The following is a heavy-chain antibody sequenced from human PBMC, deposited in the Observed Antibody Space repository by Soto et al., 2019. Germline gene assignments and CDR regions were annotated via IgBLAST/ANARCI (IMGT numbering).Heavy chain of an antibody. D-gene: IGHD2-2*01. Sequence: PGGSLRLSCAASGFTFSGSAMHWVRQASGKGLEWVGRIRSKANSYATAYAASVKGRFTISRDDSKNTAYLQMNSLKTEDTAVYYCTLFTDIVLVPAAYYYGMDVWGQGTTVTVS. V-gene: IGHV3-73*01. CDR2: IRSKANSYAT. CDR3: TLFTDIVLVPAAYYYGMDV. J-gene: IGHJ6*02. CDR1: GFTFSGSA.